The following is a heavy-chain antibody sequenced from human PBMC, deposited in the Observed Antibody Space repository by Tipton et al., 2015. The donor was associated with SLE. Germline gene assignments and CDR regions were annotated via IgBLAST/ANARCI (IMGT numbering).Heavy chain of an antibody. CDR1: GFTFSSYA. V-gene: IGHV3-30-3*01. Sequence: SLRLSCAASGFTFSSYAMHWVRQAPGKGLEWVAVISYDGSNKYYADSVKGRFTISRDNSKNTLYLQMNSLRAEDTAVYYCARDTRDGYNYVPGYFDLWGRGTLVTVSS. J-gene: IGHJ2*01. CDR2: ISYDGSNK. CDR3: ARDTRDGYNYVPGYFDL. D-gene: IGHD5-24*01.